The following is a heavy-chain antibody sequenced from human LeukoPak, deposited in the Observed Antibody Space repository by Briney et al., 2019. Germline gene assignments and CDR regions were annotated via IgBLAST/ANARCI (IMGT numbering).Heavy chain of an antibody. Sequence: GGSLRLSCAASGFTFSSYAMSWVRQAPGKGLEWVSAISGSGGSTYYADSVKGRFTISRDNSKNTLYLQMNSPRAEDTAVYYCAKGTSYSSSWYFDYWGQGTLVTVSS. D-gene: IGHD6-13*01. CDR2: ISGSGGST. V-gene: IGHV3-23*01. CDR3: AKGTSYSSSWYFDY. CDR1: GFTFSSYA. J-gene: IGHJ4*02.